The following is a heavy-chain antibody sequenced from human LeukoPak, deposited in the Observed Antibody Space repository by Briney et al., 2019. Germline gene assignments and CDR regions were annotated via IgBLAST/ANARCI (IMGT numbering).Heavy chain of an antibody. CDR2: ISGSGGST. CDR1: VYTFNSYA. D-gene: IGHD3-10*01. Sequence: PGVSLRLSCAASVYTFNSYAMSWAPHAPGKGLECVSAISGSGGSTYYADSVKGGLTISRDNSKNTLYLQMQGLRAEDTAVYYCAKVAPSITMVRGVIAYFDYWGQGTLVTVSS. V-gene: IGHV3-23*01. J-gene: IGHJ4*02. CDR3: AKVAPSITMVRGVIAYFDY.